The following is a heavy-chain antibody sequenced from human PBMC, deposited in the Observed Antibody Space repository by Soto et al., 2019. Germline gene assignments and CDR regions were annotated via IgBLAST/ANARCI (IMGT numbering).Heavy chain of an antibody. V-gene: IGHV3-23*01. Sequence: GGSLRLSCVVSGFTFSTNAMSWVRQAPGKGLEWVSAITGSGGSTYYADSVKGRLTISRDISKNTLYLQMNSLRAEDTAVYYCAKDRRNAMIDYFDYWGQGTLVTVSS. CDR1: GFTFSTNA. CDR2: ITGSGGST. CDR3: AKDRRNAMIDYFDY. J-gene: IGHJ4*02. D-gene: IGHD3-22*01.